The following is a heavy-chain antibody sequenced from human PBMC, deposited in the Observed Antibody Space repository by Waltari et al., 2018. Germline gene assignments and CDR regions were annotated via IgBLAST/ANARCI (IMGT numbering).Heavy chain of an antibody. V-gene: IGHV3-13*01. CDR2: IGTAGDT. J-gene: IGHJ6*03. CDR1: GFTFRSYD. CDR3: ARGGSNYYYYMDV. Sequence: EVQLVESGGGLVQPGGSLRLSCAASGFTFRSYDMPWVRPATGKGLEWVSAIGTAGDTYYPGSVKGRFTISRENAKNSLYLQMNSLRAGDTAVYYCARGGSNYYYYMDVWGKGTTVTVSS. D-gene: IGHD3-10*01.